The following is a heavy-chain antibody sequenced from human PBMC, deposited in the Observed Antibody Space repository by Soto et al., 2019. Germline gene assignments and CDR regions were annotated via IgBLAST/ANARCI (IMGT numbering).Heavy chain of an antibody. D-gene: IGHD6-13*01. V-gene: IGHV4-4*02. J-gene: IGHJ4*02. CDR2: IYHSGST. CDR1: SGSISSSNW. Sequence: PSETLSLTCAVSSGSISSSNWWSWVRQPPGKGLEWIGEIYHSGSTNYNPSLKSRVTISVDKSKNQFSLKLSSVTAADTAVYYCARVRAAAGEFDYWGQGTLVTVSS. CDR3: ARVRAAAGEFDY.